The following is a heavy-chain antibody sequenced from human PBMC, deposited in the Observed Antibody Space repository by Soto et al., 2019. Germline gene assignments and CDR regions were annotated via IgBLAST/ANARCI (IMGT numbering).Heavy chain of an antibody. D-gene: IGHD6-13*01. V-gene: IGHV1-46*01. CDR1: GYTFTSYG. Sequence: GASVKVSCKASGYTFTSYGISWVRQAPGQGLEWMGIINPSGGSTSYAQKFQGRVTMTRDTSTSTVYMELSSLRSEDTAVYYCASKLAEAAAGPRNNYYYYGMDVWGQGTTVTVSS. J-gene: IGHJ6*02. CDR2: INPSGGST. CDR3: ASKLAEAAAGPRNNYYYYGMDV.